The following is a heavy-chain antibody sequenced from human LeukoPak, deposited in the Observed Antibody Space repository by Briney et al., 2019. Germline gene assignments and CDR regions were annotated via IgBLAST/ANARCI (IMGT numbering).Heavy chain of an antibody. V-gene: IGHV1-18*01. CDR2: ISVYNGDT. J-gene: IGHJ4*02. CDR1: GYTFTDNV. D-gene: IGHD1-26*01. Sequence: RASVKVSCKTSGYTFTDNVITWVRQAPGQGLEWMGWISVYNGDTNYAQTLQARVRMTADTSTSTAYMELRSLRSDDTAIYYCARGMYSGSYFRYEFWGQGTVVTVSS. CDR3: ARGMYSGSYFRYEF.